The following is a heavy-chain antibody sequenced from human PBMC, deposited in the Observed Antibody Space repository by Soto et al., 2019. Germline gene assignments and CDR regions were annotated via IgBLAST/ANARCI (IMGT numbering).Heavy chain of an antibody. CDR1: GFTFGDYA. V-gene: IGHV3-49*03. Sequence: GGSLRLSCTASGFTFGDYAMSWFRQAPGKGLEWVGFIRSKAYGGTTEYAASVKGRFTISRDDSKSIAYLQMNSLKTEDTAVYYCTRDTPDEIMITFGGADYWGQGTLVTVSS. CDR2: IRSKAYGGTT. J-gene: IGHJ4*02. D-gene: IGHD3-16*01. CDR3: TRDTPDEIMITFGGADY.